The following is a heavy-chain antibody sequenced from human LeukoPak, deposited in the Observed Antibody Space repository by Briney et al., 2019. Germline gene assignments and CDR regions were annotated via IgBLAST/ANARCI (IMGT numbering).Heavy chain of an antibody. CDR1: GGSISSYY. CDR2: IYYSGST. Sequence: PSETLSLTCTVSGGSISSYYWSWIRQPPGKGLEWIGYIYYSGSTNYNPSLKSRVTISVDTSKNQFSLKLSSVTAADTAVYYCAREGGATTVSRAAFDIWGQGTMVTVSS. J-gene: IGHJ3*02. D-gene: IGHD1-26*01. V-gene: IGHV4-59*01. CDR3: AREGGATTVSRAAFDI.